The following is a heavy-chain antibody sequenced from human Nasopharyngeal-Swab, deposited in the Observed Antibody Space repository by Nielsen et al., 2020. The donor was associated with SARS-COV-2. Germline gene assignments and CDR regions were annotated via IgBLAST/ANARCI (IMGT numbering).Heavy chain of an antibody. J-gene: IGHJ6*02. V-gene: IGHV3-23*01. CDR2: ICGSDTNT. Sequence: WIRQPPGKGLEWVSRICGSDTNTYYADSAKGRFTISRDNSQNTLYLQMNSLRAEDTAVYFCAKGGGGSCFSSMDVWGQGTTVTVSS. D-gene: IGHD2-15*01. CDR3: AKGGGGSCFSSMDV.